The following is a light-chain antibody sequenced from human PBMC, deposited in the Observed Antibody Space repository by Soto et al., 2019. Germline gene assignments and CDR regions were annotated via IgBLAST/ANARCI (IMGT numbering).Light chain of an antibody. CDR1: QTVSSN. J-gene: IGKJ2*01. Sequence: EIVMTQSPATLSVSPGGRATLSCRASQTVSSNLAWYQQKPGRAPRLLIYDASTRATGIPARFSGSGSGTEFTLTISSLQSEYFGVYYCQQYNPRPSFGQGNKLEIK. CDR2: DAS. CDR3: QQYNPRPS. V-gene: IGKV3-15*01.